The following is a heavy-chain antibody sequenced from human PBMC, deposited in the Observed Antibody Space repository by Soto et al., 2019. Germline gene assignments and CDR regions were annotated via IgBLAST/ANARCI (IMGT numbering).Heavy chain of an antibody. Sequence: EVQLVESGGGLVKPGGSLTLSCAASGFTFSSYSMNWVRQAPGKGLEWVSSISSSSRHIYYADSVKGRFTISRDNAKNLLYLQMNSLRAEDTARYFCARDPSDLWEPDQYFPHWGQGTLVAVSS. CDR2: ISSSSRHI. V-gene: IGHV3-21*01. D-gene: IGHD1-26*01. CDR3: ARDPSDLWEPDQYFPH. CDR1: GFTFSSYS. J-gene: IGHJ1*01.